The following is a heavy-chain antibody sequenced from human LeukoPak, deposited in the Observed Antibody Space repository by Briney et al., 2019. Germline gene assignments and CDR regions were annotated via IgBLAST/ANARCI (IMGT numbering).Heavy chain of an antibody. D-gene: IGHD4-11*01. CDR2: ISGSGGST. CDR3: AKGTRATVTSVDYFDY. Sequence: GGSLRLSCAASGFTFSSYPMSWVRQPPGKGREGVSAISGSGGSTYYADSVKGRFTISRDNSKNTLYLQMNSLRAEDTAVYYCAKGTRATVTSVDYFDYWGQGTLVTVSS. J-gene: IGHJ4*02. CDR1: GFTFSSYP. V-gene: IGHV3-23*01.